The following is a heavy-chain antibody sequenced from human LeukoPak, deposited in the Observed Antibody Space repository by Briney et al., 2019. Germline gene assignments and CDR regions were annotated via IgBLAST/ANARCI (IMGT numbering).Heavy chain of an antibody. CDR1: GFTFTGYA. J-gene: IGHJ6*03. CDR2: ISGDAANT. D-gene: IGHD1-1*01. CDR3: ARDRWNPRYYYYYMDV. V-gene: IGHV3-23*01. Sequence: GGSLRLSCAASGFTFTGYAMSWLRQAPGKGLEFVSAISGDAANTFYADSVKGRFTVSRDNSQNILYLQMNSLRAEDTAVYYCARDRWNPRYYYYYMDVWGKGTTVTVSS.